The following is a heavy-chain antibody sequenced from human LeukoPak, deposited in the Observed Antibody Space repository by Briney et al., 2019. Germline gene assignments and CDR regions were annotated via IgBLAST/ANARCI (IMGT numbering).Heavy chain of an antibody. J-gene: IGHJ4*02. CDR3: ARHSAYMPFDY. CDR2: INHSGST. D-gene: IGHD2-2*01. CDR1: GGSFSGYY. Sequence: SETLSLTCAVYGGSFSGYYWSWIRQPPGKGLEWIGEINHSGSTNYNPSLKSRVTISVDTSKNQFSLKLSSVTAADTAVYYCARHSAYMPFDYWGQGTLVTASS. V-gene: IGHV4-34*01.